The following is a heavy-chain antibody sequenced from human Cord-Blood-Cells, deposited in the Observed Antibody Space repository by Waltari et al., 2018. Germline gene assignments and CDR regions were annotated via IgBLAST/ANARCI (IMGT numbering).Heavy chain of an antibody. Sequence: LLKPSETLSLTCAVYGGSFSGYYWSWIRQPPGKGLEWIGEINHSGSTNYNPSLKSRVTISVDTSKNQFSLKLSSVTAADTAVYYCARGFNWGLDAFDIWGQGTMVTVSS. CDR3: ARGFNWGLDAFDI. CDR2: INHSGST. V-gene: IGHV4-34*01. CDR1: GGSFSGYY. J-gene: IGHJ3*02. D-gene: IGHD7-27*01.